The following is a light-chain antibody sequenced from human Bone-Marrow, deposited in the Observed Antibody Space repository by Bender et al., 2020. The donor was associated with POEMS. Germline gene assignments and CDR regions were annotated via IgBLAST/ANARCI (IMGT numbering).Light chain of an antibody. CDR1: SSNFGNNA. CDR3: SSWDDSLNGWV. J-gene: IGLJ3*02. V-gene: IGLV1-44*01. CDR2: SNN. Sequence: QSVLTQPPSASGTPGQSVTISCSGTSSNFGNNAANWYQHVPGTAPKLLLYSNNQRPSGVPDRFSASTSGTSASLAISGLHSDHEADYYCSSWDDSLNGWVFGGGTKLTVL.